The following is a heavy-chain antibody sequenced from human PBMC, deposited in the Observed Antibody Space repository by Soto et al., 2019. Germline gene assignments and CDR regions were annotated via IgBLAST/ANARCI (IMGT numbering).Heavy chain of an antibody. V-gene: IGHV3-30*18. Sequence: GGSLRLSCAASGFTFSYYGIHWVRQAPGKGLEWVADISNDGYNEHFAASVRGRFTISRGNSKNTVSLQMNSLRSEDTAVYYCAKDQGSSAMGGMDVWGQGTTVTVSS. CDR1: GFTFSYYG. J-gene: IGHJ6*02. CDR3: AKDQGSSAMGGMDV. CDR2: ISNDGYNE. D-gene: IGHD6-19*01.